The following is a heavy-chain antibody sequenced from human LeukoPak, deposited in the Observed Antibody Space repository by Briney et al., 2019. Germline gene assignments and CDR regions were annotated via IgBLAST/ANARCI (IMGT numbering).Heavy chain of an antibody. CDR1: GFTFDDYA. V-gene: IGHV3-9*01. Sequence: SLRLSCAASGFTFDDYAMHWVRQAPGKGLEWVSGIIWNSGSIGYADSVKGRFTISRDNAKNSLYLQMNSLRAEDTALYYCAKDISASGFGEPTYYYYGMDVWGQGTTVTVSS. CDR2: IIWNSGSI. D-gene: IGHD3-10*01. J-gene: IGHJ6*02. CDR3: AKDISASGFGEPTYYYYGMDV.